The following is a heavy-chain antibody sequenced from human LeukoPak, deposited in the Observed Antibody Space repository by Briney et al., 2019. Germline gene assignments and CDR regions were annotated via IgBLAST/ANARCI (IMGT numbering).Heavy chain of an antibody. Sequence: GGSLRLSCVASGFTFSASYMTWVRQPPGKGLEWLSYISENSGDTNYADSVKGRFTVSRDNAKNSLYLQMNSLRAEDTAVYYCARDLMGIAYRGAFYYWGQGTLVTVSS. V-gene: IGHV3-11*05. CDR3: ARDLMGIAYRGAFYY. CDR1: GFTFSASY. D-gene: IGHD6-13*01. J-gene: IGHJ4*02. CDR2: ISENSGDT.